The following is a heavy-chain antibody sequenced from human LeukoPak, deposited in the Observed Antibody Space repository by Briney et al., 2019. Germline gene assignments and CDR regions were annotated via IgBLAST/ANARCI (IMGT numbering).Heavy chain of an antibody. D-gene: IGHD3-22*01. CDR3: ARHLPIYYDSSGYYFRGAFDI. CDR2: IYYSGST. V-gene: IGHV4-59*08. Sequence: PSETLSLTCTVSGGSISSYYWSWIRQPPGKGLEWIGYIYYSGSTNYNPSLKSRVTISVDTSKNQFSLKLSSVTAADTAVYYCARHLPIYYDSSGYYFRGAFDIWGQGTMVTASS. J-gene: IGHJ3*02. CDR1: GGSISSYY.